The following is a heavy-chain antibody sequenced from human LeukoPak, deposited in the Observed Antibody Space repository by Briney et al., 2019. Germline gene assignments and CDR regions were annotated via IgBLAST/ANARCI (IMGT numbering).Heavy chain of an antibody. V-gene: IGHV1-69*05. J-gene: IGHJ4*02. D-gene: IGHD3-10*01. CDR3: AGESSYYYGSGPHDY. CDR2: IIPIFGTA. Sequence: ASVKVSCKASGGTFSSYAISWVRQAPGQGLEWMGGIIPIFGTANYAQKFQGRVTMTRDTSISTAYMELSRLRSDDTAVYYCAGESSYYYGSGPHDYWGQGTLVTVSS. CDR1: GGTFSSYA.